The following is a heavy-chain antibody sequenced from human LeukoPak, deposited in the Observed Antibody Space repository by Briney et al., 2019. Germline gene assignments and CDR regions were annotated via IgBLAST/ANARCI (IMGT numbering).Heavy chain of an antibody. CDR3: ARVRDSSGLSWFDP. Sequence: ASVKVSCKASGGTFSSYAISWVRQAPGQGLEWMGGIIPIFGTANCAQKFQGRVTITADESTSTAYMELSSLRSEDTAVYYCARVRDSSGLSWFDPWGQGTLVTVSS. V-gene: IGHV1-69*13. D-gene: IGHD3-22*01. J-gene: IGHJ5*02. CDR2: IIPIFGTA. CDR1: GGTFSSYA.